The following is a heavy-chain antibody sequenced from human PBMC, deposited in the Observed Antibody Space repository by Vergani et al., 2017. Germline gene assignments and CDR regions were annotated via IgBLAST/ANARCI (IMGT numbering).Heavy chain of an antibody. CDR3: ARAKGGTGYGDSLGSGYYGMDV. Sequence: VQLVESGGGVVQPGRSLRLSCAASGFTFSDYYMSWIRQAPGKGLEWVSYISSSGSTIYYADSVKGRFTISRDNAKNSLYLQMNSLRAEDTAVYYCARAKGGTGYGDSLGSGYYGMDVWGQGTTVTVSS. CDR1: GFTFSDYY. D-gene: IGHD4-17*01. CDR2: ISSSGSTI. V-gene: IGHV3-11*01. J-gene: IGHJ6*02.